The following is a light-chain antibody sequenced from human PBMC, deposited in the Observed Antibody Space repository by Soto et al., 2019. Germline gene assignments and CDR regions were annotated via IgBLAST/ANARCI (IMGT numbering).Light chain of an antibody. CDR1: QSISSW. V-gene: IGKV1-5*03. Sequence: DIQMTQSPSTLSASIGDRVTITCRASQSISSWLAWYQQKPGKVPKLLIYRASTLESGVPSRFSGSGSGTEFPLTINRLQPDDFATYYCQHYNSEGTFGQGTKVEIK. CDR3: QHYNSEGT. J-gene: IGKJ1*01. CDR2: RAS.